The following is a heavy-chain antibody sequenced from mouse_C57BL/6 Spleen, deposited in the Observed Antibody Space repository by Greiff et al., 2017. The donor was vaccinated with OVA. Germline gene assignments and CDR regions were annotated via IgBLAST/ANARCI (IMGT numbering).Heavy chain of an antibody. CDR1: GYAFSSSW. J-gene: IGHJ2*01. D-gene: IGHD2-1*01. V-gene: IGHV1-82*01. Sequence: VQRVESGPELVKPGASVKISCKASGYAFSSSWMNWVKQRPGKGLEWIGRIYPGDGDTNYNGKFKGKATLTADKSSSTAYMQLSSLTSEDSAVYFCARGEGNYGYWGQGTTLTVSS. CDR2: IYPGDGDT. CDR3: ARGEGNYGY.